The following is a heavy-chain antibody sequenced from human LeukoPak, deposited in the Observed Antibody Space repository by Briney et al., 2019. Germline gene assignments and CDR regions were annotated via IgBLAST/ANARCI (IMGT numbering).Heavy chain of an antibody. D-gene: IGHD3-3*01. V-gene: IGHV3-20*04. CDR3: AREYLKYYDFWSGYTY. CDR1: GFTFDDYG. Sequence: GGSLRLSCASSGFTFDDYGMSWDRQAPGRGLEWVSGINWNGGSTGYADSVKGRFTISRDNAKNSLYLQMNSLRAEDTALYYCAREYLKYYDFWSGYTYWGQGTLVTVSS. CDR2: INWNGGST. J-gene: IGHJ4*02.